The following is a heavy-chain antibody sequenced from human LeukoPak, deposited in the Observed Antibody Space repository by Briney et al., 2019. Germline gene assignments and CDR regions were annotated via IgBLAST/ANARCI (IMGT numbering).Heavy chain of an antibody. J-gene: IGHJ4*02. V-gene: IGHV1-69*04. Sequence: SVKVSCKASGGTFSSYAISCVRQAPGQGFEWMGRIIPIFGIANYAQKFQGRVTITADKSTSTAYMELSSLRSEDTAVYYCAREIAVAGLGPFDYWGQGTLVTVSS. CDR3: AREIAVAGLGPFDY. D-gene: IGHD6-19*01. CDR1: GGTFSSYA. CDR2: IIPIFGIA.